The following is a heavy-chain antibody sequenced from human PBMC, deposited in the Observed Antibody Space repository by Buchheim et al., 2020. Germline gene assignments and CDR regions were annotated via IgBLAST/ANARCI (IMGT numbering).Heavy chain of an antibody. CDR3: ARNIRKRWLQFDRTYYGMDV. J-gene: IGHJ6*02. CDR2: INPNSGGT. CDR1: GYTFTGYY. Sequence: QVQLVQSGAEVKKPGASVKVSCKASGYTFTGYYMHWVRQAPGQGIEWMGWINPNSGGTNYAQKFQGRVTMTRDTSITTAHMELSRLRSDDTAVYYCARNIRKRWLQFDRTYYGMDVWGQGTT. D-gene: IGHD5-24*01. V-gene: IGHV1-2*02.